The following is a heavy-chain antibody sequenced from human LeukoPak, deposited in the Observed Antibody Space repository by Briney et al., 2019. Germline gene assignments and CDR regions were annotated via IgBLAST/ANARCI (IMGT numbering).Heavy chain of an antibody. D-gene: IGHD3-22*01. Sequence: QAGGSLRLSCAASGFTFSSYAMSWVRQAPGKGLEWVSAISGSGGSTYYADSVKGRFTISRDNSKNTLYLQMNSLRAEDTAVYYCAKYPVGYSNFDYWGQGTLVTVSS. J-gene: IGHJ4*02. V-gene: IGHV3-23*01. CDR3: AKYPVGYSNFDY. CDR2: ISGSGGST. CDR1: GFTFSSYA.